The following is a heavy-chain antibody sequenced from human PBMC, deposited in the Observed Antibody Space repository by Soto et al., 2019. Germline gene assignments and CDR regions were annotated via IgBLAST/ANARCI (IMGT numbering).Heavy chain of an antibody. J-gene: IGHJ3*02. CDR1: GFTASSNY. Sequence: GGSLRLSCAASGFTASSNYMSWVRQAPGKGLEWVSVIYSGGSTYYADSVKGRFTISRDNSKNTLYLQMNSLRAEDTAVYYCAREDGYRGGDAFDIWGQGTMVTVSS. CDR2: IYSGGST. V-gene: IGHV3-66*01. D-gene: IGHD5-12*01. CDR3: AREDGYRGGDAFDI.